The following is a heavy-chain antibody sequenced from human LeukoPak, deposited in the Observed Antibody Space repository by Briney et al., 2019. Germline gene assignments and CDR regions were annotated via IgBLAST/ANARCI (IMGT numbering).Heavy chain of an antibody. CDR3: GRALVRSSGNYYLDY. CDR2: IRNKAQRYTT. D-gene: IGHD3-10*01. J-gene: IGHJ4*01. CDR1: GFIFSDHY. Sequence: QPGGSLRLSCAASGFIFSDHYMDWVRLAPGKGLEWVGRIRNKAQRYTTVYAASVNGRFTITRDDSRNSLYLQMNSLEAEDTAVYYCGRALVRSSGNYYLDYWGQGTLVTVSS. V-gene: IGHV3-72*01.